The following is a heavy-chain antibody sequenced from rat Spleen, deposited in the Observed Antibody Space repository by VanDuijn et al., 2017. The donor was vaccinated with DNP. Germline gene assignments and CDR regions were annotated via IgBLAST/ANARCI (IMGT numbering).Heavy chain of an antibody. V-gene: IGHV2-77*01. J-gene: IGHJ4*01. CDR2: IWDDGST. D-gene: IGHD1-2*01. CDR3: ARFDSYYAMDA. CDR1: GFSLTSYG. Sequence: QVQMKETGPGLVQTTQTLSVTCTVSGFSLTSYGVHWVRQAPGKGLEWMGIIWDDGSTKYNSAFKSRLSISRDTSKSQVLLKMNSLQTEDTAMYFCARFDSYYAMDAWGQGTSVTVSS.